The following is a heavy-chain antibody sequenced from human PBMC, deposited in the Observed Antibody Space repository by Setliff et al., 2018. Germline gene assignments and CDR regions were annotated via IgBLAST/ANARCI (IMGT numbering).Heavy chain of an antibody. V-gene: IGHV1-8*02. J-gene: IGHJ4*02. CDR2: MNPYSGNT. Sequence: VKVSCKASGGTFGSYAISWVRQAPGQGLECMGWMNPYSGNTGYAQKFQGRVTMTEDTSTDTAYMELSSLRSEDTAVYYCATSYSGSYYGYWGQGTLVTVSS. CDR1: GGTFGSYA. CDR3: ATSYSGSYYGY. D-gene: IGHD1-26*01.